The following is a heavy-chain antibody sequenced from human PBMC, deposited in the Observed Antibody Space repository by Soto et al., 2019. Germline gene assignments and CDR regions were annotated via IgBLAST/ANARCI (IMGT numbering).Heavy chain of an antibody. CDR1: GFSFSGYS. V-gene: IGHV3-21*01. Sequence: EVRLVESGGGLVKPGGSLRLSCGASGFSFSGYSMHWVRQAPGKGLEWVSSIGSDSSKMFFGDSVRGRFTISRDNGKKSLFLDMKNLRAEDTGLYYCAKLPHYDYEDYVGSWGQGTLVTVSS. CDR2: IGSDSSKM. J-gene: IGHJ5*02. D-gene: IGHD3-16*01. CDR3: AKLPHYDYEDYVGS.